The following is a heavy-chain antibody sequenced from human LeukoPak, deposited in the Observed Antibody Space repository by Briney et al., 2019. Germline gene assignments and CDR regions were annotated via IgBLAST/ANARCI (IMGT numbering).Heavy chain of an antibody. V-gene: IGHV3-48*03. J-gene: IGHJ3*02. Sequence: GGSLRLSCAASGSTFSSYEMNWVRQAPGKGLEWVSYISSSGSTIYYADSVKGRFTISRDNAKNSLYLQMNSLRAEDTAVYYCASYCGGDCYHDAFDIWGQGTMVTVSS. CDR1: GSTFSSYE. CDR2: ISSSGSTI. CDR3: ASYCGGDCYHDAFDI. D-gene: IGHD2-21*02.